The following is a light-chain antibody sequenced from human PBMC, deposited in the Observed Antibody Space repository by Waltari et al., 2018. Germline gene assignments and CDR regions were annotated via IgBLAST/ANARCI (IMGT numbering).Light chain of an antibody. CDR3: QSYDTRLGAWV. CDR1: SSNIWAGYD. CDR2: GNT. Sequence: QSVLTQPPSVSGAPGQRVTISCTGSSSNIWAGYDVHWYQHLPGTAPKLLIYGNTNRPSGVPDQFSGSKSGTSASLVITGLQAEDEANYYCQSYDTRLGAWVFGGGTKLTVL. V-gene: IGLV1-40*01. J-gene: IGLJ3*02.